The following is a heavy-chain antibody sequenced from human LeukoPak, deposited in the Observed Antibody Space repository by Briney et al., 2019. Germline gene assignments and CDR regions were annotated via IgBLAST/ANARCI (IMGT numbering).Heavy chain of an antibody. V-gene: IGHV1-69*13. CDR3: ARSFSSWPSFAFDY. D-gene: IGHD6-13*01. CDR1: GGTFSSYA. CDR2: IIPIFGTA. J-gene: IGHJ4*02. Sequence: SVKVSCKASGGTFSSYAISWVRQAPGQGLEWMGGIIPIFGTANYAQKFQGRVTITADESTSTAYMELSSLRSEDTAVYYCARSFSSWPSFAFDYWGQGTLATVSS.